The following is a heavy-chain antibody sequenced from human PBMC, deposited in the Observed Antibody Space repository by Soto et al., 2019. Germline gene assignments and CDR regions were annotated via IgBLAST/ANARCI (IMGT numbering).Heavy chain of an antibody. CDR2: ISGSGGST. CDR3: AKVLGRDFWAHGMDV. CDR1: GFTFSSYA. J-gene: IGHJ6*02. Sequence: SGGSLRLSCAASGFTFSSYAMSWVRQAPGKGLEWVSAISGSGGSTYYADSVKGRFTISRDNSKNTLYLQMNSLRAEDTAVYYCAKVLGRDFWAHGMDVWGQGTTVTVSS. V-gene: IGHV3-23*01. D-gene: IGHD3-3*01.